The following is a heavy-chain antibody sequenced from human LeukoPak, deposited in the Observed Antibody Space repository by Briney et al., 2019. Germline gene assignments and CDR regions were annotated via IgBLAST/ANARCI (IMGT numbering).Heavy chain of an antibody. CDR2: ISGSGSST. V-gene: IGHV3-23*01. CDR1: GFTFSSYA. D-gene: IGHD6-13*01. J-gene: IGHJ6*03. CDR3: AKGPIAAATYYYYYYMDV. Sequence: RGSLRLSSAASGFTFSSYAMTCVRQAPGERLGWVSAISGSGSSTYYADSVKGRFTISRDNSKNTLFLQVNSLRAEDTAVYYCAKGPIAAATYYYYYYMDVWGKGTTVTVSS.